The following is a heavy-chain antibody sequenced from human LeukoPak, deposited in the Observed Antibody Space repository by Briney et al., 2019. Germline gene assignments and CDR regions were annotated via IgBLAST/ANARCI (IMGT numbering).Heavy chain of an antibody. J-gene: IGHJ6*03. CDR2: ISAYNGNT. D-gene: IGHD5-12*01. CDR1: GGTFSSYA. CDR3: ARGFNSGYDYRGYYYYMDV. Sequence: ASVKVSCKASGGTFSSYAISWVRQAPGQGLEWMGWISAYNGNTNYAQKLQGRVTMTTDTSTSTAYMELRSLRSDDTAVYYCARGFNSGYDYRGYYYYMDVWGKGTTVTVSS. V-gene: IGHV1-18*01.